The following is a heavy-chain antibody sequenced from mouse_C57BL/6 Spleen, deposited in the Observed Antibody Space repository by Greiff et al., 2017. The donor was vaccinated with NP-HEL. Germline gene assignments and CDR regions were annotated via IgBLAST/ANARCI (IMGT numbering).Heavy chain of an antibody. D-gene: IGHD1-1*01. CDR1: GYTFTDYE. CDR2: IDPETGGT. Sequence: VQLQQSGAELVRPGASVTLSCKASGYTFTDYEMHWVEQTPVHGLEWIGAIDPETGGTAYNQKFKGKAILTADKSSSTAYMELRSLTSEDSAVYYCTRPYGSSPAWFAYWGQGTLVTVSA. J-gene: IGHJ3*01. V-gene: IGHV1-15*01. CDR3: TRPYGSSPAWFAY.